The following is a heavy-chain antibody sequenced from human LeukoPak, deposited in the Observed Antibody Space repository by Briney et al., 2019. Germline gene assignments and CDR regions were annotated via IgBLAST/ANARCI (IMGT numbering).Heavy chain of an antibody. J-gene: IGHJ4*02. Sequence: PGGSLRLSCAASGFTFSSYAMHWVRQAPGKGLEWVAVISYDGSNKYYADSVKGRFTITRDNSKNTLYLQMNSLRAEDTAVYYCARVKVYSPGPYWGQGTLVTVSS. CDR1: GFTFSSYA. CDR3: ARVKVYSPGPY. D-gene: IGHD2-8*01. V-gene: IGHV3-30*04. CDR2: ISYDGSNK.